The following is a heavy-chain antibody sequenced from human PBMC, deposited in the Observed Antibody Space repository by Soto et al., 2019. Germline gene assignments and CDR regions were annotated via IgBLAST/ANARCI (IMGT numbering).Heavy chain of an antibody. CDR1: GYSFTSYW. D-gene: IGHD2-2*03. CDR3: ARYGYCSSTSCYPNYYYYGMDV. V-gene: IGHV5-10-1*01. J-gene: IGHJ6*02. Sequence: GESLKISCKGSGYSFTSYWISWVRQMPGKGLEWMGRIDPSDSYTNYSPSFQGHVTISADKSISTAYLQWSSLKASDTAMYYCARYGYCSSTSCYPNYYYYGMDVWSQGTTVTVSS. CDR2: IDPSDSYT.